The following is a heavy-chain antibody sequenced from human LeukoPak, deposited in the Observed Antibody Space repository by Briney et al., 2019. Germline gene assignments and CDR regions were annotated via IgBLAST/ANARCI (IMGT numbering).Heavy chain of an antibody. CDR3: AKDSGFGELLYHDAFDI. CDR2: IRYDGSNK. J-gene: IGHJ3*02. D-gene: IGHD3-10*01. CDR1: GFTFSSYG. Sequence: GGSLRLSCAASGFTFSSYGMHWVRQAPGKGLEWVAFIRYDGSNKYYADSVKGRFTISRDNSKNTLYLQMNSLRAEDTAVYYCAKDSGFGELLYHDAFDIWGQGTMVTVSS. V-gene: IGHV3-30*02.